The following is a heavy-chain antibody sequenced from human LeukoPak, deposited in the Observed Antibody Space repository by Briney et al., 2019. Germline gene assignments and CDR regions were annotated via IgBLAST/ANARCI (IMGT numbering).Heavy chain of an antibody. Sequence: HPGGSLRLSCAASGFTFDDYAMHWVRQAPGKGLEWVSGISWNSGSIGYADSVKGRFTISRDNAKNSLYLQMNSLRAEDTALYYCAKDLAANYNYGMDVWGQGTTVTVSS. D-gene: IGHD2-15*01. V-gene: IGHV3-9*01. CDR3: AKDLAANYNYGMDV. J-gene: IGHJ6*02. CDR2: ISWNSGSI. CDR1: GFTFDDYA.